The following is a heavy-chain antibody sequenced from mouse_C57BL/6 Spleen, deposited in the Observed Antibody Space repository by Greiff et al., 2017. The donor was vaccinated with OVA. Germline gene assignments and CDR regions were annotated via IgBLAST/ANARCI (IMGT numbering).Heavy chain of an antibody. D-gene: IGHD3-2*02. V-gene: IGHV1-50*01. Sequence: QVQLQQPGAELVKPGASVKLSCKASGYTFTSYWMQWVKQRPGQGLEWIGEIDPSDSYTNYNQKFKGKATLTVDASSSTAYMQLSSLTSEDSAVYYCARSQLRLRAMDYWGQGTSVTVSS. CDR1: GYTFTSYW. CDR3: ARSQLRLRAMDY. J-gene: IGHJ4*01. CDR2: IDPSDSYT.